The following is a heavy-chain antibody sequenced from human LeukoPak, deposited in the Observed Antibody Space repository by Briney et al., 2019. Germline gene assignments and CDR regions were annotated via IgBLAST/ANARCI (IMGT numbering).Heavy chain of an antibody. Sequence: SETLSLTCTVSGGSVSSGSYFWSWIRQPPGKGLEWIGYVYYSGSTNYNPSLKSRVAISVDTSKNHFSLKLSSVAAADTAVYYCARDLGNWFDPWGQGTLVTVSS. CDR2: VYYSGST. J-gene: IGHJ5*02. D-gene: IGHD3-16*01. CDR1: GGSVSSGSYF. CDR3: ARDLGNWFDP. V-gene: IGHV4-61*03.